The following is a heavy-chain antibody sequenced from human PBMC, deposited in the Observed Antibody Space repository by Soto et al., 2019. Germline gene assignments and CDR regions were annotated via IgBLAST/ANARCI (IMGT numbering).Heavy chain of an antibody. CDR3: ARHLNYDYIWGSYRSVNWFDP. CDR2: IYYSGST. Sequence: PSETLSLTCTVSGGSISSYYWSWIRQPPGKGLEWIGYIYYSGSTNYNPSLKSRVTISVDTSKNQFSLKLSSVTAADTAVYYCARHLNYDYIWGSYRSVNWFDPWGQGTLVTVSS. V-gene: IGHV4-59*08. D-gene: IGHD3-16*02. CDR1: GGSISSYY. J-gene: IGHJ5*02.